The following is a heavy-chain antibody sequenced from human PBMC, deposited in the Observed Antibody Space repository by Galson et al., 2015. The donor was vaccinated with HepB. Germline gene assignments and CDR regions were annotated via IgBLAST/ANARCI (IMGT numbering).Heavy chain of an antibody. Sequence: PALVKPTQTLTLTCTFSGFSLSTSGMRVSWIRQPPGKALEWLARIDWDDDKFYSTSLKTRLTISKDTSKNQVVLTMTNMDPVDTATYYCARTRIAARPIDGWWYFDLWGRGTLVTVSS. CDR3: ARTRIAARPIDGWWYFDL. J-gene: IGHJ2*01. V-gene: IGHV2-70*04. CDR2: IDWDDDK. D-gene: IGHD6-6*01. CDR1: GFSLSTSGMR.